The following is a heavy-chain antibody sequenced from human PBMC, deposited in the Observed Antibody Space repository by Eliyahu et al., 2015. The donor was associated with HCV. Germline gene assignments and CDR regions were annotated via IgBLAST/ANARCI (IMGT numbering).Heavy chain of an antibody. CDR3: ARGQFRPRPAFDI. J-gene: IGHJ3*02. Sequence: QVQLQQWGAGLLKPSETLSLTCVVDGGSFRGYLWSWIRQPPGKGLEWIGEINDSGFANYNQSLKNRVSISLDMSKKQFSLKMGSATAADTAVYYCARGQFRPRPAFDIWGQGTMVTVS. V-gene: IGHV4-34*01. CDR2: INDSGFA. D-gene: IGHD5-24*01. CDR1: GGSFRGYL.